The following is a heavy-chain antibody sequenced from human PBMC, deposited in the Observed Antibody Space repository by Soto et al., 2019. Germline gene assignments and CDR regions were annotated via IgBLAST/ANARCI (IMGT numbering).Heavy chain of an antibody. Sequence: PSETLSLTCTVSGGSISSSSYYWGWIRQPPGEGLEWIGSIYYSGSTYYNPSLKSRVTISVDTSKNQFSLKLSSVTAADTAVYYCARRNYYDSNWFDPWGQGTLVTVSS. D-gene: IGHD3-22*01. V-gene: IGHV4-39*01. CDR1: GGSISSSSYY. CDR3: ARRNYYDSNWFDP. CDR2: IYYSGST. J-gene: IGHJ5*02.